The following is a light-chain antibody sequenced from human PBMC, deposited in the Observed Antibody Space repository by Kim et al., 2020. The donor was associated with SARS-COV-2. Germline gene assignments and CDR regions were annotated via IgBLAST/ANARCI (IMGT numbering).Light chain of an antibody. J-gene: IGLJ2*01. CDR2: YDS. V-gene: IGLV3-21*04. CDR3: QVWDSSSDHVV. CDR1: NIGRHS. Sequence: PGQAVPDTGARHNIGRHSVLWYQQKPGQAPLLVIFYDSDRPAGIPERCTGSNSGNTATLTIGRVEAGDEADYYCQVWDSSSDHVVFGGGTQLTVL.